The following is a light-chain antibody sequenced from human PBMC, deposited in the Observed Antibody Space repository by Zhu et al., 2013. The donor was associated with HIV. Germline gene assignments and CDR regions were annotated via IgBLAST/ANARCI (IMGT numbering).Light chain of an antibody. CDR1: QSVSSN. CDR2: GAS. Sequence: EIVMTQSPATLSVSPGERATLSCRASQSVSSNLAWYQQKPGQAPRLLIYGASSRATGIPDRFSGSGSGTDFTLTISRLEPEDFAVYYCQQYGSSPRTFGQGPRWKSN. CDR3: QQYGSSPRT. J-gene: IGKJ1*01. V-gene: IGKV3-20*01.